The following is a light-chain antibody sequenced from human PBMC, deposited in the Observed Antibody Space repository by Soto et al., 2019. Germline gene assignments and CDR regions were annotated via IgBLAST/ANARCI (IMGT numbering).Light chain of an antibody. Sequence: QSALTQPPSASGSPGQSVTISCTGTSSDVGAYNYVSWYQRHPGKAPKLLIYEVSKWASGVPDRFSGSKSGNTASLTVSGLQADDEADYYCSSYAGSNNLVFGGGTKLTVL. V-gene: IGLV2-8*01. J-gene: IGLJ2*01. CDR2: EVS. CDR1: SSDVGAYNY. CDR3: SSYAGSNNLV.